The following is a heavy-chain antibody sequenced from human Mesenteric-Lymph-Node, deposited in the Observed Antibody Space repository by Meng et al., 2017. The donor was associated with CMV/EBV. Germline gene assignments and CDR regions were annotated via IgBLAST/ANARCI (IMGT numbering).Heavy chain of an antibody. J-gene: IGHJ4*02. CDR3: ARTNNWGFDY. V-gene: IGHV1-3*04. Sequence: QVQLVHSGPEVKKPGASVKVSCKASGYTFSSYAMHWVRQAPGQRLEWMGWINIVEDKTKTSQNFQGRVTLTRDTSANTAYMELSSLRSDDTAVYYCARTNNWGFDYWGQGTLVTVSS. CDR2: INIVEDKT. D-gene: IGHD3-16*01. CDR1: GYTFSSYA.